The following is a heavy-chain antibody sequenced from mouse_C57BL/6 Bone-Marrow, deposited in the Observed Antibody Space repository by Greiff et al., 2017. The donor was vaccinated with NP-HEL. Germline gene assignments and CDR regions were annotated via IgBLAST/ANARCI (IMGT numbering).Heavy chain of an antibody. CDR2: ISSGGSYT. J-gene: IGHJ2*01. Sequence: EVKVVESGGDLVKPGGSLKLSCAASGFTFSSYGMSSVRQTPDKRLEWVATISSGGSYTYYPDSVKGRFTISRDNAKNTLYLQMSSLKSEDTAMYYCARHYYSNYFDYWGQGTTLTVSS. CDR3: ARHYYSNYFDY. D-gene: IGHD2-5*01. V-gene: IGHV5-6*01. CDR1: GFTFSSYG.